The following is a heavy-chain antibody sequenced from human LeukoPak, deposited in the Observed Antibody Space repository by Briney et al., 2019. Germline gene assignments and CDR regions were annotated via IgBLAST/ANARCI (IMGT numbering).Heavy chain of an antibody. D-gene: IGHD3-3*01. J-gene: IGHJ4*02. CDR2: INWNGGST. Sequence: GGSLRLSCAASGFTFDDYAMNWVRHAPGKGLEWVSGINWNGGSTYYRDSVKGRFTISRDNAKNSQYLQMNSLRAEDTALYYCARVKGSGYRNSIDYWGQGTLVTVSS. CDR1: GFTFDDYA. V-gene: IGHV3-20*04. CDR3: ARVKGSGYRNSIDY.